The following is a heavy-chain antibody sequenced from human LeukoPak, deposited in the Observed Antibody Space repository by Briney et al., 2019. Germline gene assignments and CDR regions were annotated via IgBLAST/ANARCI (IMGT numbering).Heavy chain of an antibody. Sequence: GGSLRLSCVGSGVIVRSNYMTWVRQAPGKGLEWVSIIYHGGSTYYADSVKGRFSISRDTSKNTLYLQMNSLRVEDTAVYYCATRRFGELNYWGQGTLVTVSS. CDR2: IYHGGST. CDR3: ATRRFGELNY. CDR1: GVIVRSNY. D-gene: IGHD3-10*01. J-gene: IGHJ4*02. V-gene: IGHV3-66*01.